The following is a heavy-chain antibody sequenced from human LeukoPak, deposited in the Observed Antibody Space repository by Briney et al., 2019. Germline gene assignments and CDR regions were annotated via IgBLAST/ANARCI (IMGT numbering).Heavy chain of an antibody. CDR2: ISGSGGGA. V-gene: IGHV3-23*01. CDR1: GFTFSTYA. D-gene: IGHD1-26*01. J-gene: IGHJ6*03. Sequence: GSLRLSCAASGFTFSTYAMSWVRQAAGKGLEWVSLISGSGGGAYYADSVKGRFTISRDNSKNTLYLQLNSLRVEDTAVYYCAKNRGAGSHYYYHMNVWGKGTTVTVSS. CDR3: AKNRGAGSHYYYHMNV.